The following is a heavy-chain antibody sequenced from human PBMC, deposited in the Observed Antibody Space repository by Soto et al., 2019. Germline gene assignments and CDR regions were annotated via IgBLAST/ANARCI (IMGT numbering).Heavy chain of an antibody. CDR2: IHPRHSDT. J-gene: IGHJ3*01. V-gene: IGHV5-51*01. CDR1: GYDFSTYS. CDR3: ASHHPDDAFDV. Sequence: PGESLKISCKGSGYDFSTYSIGWVRQMPVKGLEWLGLIHPRHSDTRYSPSFQGQVTISVAKSINTAYLQWTSLTASDTAVYYCASHHPDDAFDVCGQGTRVTVSS.